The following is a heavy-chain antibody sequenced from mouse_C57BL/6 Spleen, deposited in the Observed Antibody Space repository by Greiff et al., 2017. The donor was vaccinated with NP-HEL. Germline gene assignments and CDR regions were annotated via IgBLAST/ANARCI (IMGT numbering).Heavy chain of an antibody. D-gene: IGHD1-1*01. V-gene: IGHV2-9-1*01. J-gene: IGHJ1*03. CDR1: GFSLTSYA. Sequence: QVQLQQSGPGLVAPSQSLSITCTVSGFSLTSYAISWVRQPPGKGLEWLGVIWTGGGTNYNSALKSRLSISKDNSKSQVFLKMNSLQTDDTARYYCASHYYGSSYGYWYFDVWGTGTTVTVSS. CDR2: IWTGGGT. CDR3: ASHYYGSSYGYWYFDV.